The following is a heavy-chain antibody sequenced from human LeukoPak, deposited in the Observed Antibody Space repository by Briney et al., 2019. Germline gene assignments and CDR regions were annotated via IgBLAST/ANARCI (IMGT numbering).Heavy chain of an antibody. CDR2: IYYSGST. Sequence: SETLSLTCTVSGGSISSYYWSWIRQPPGKGLEWIGYIYYSGSTNYNPSLKSRVTISVDTSKNQFSLKLSSVTAADTAVYYCARDGDGYPYYFDYWGQGTLVTVCS. D-gene: IGHD5-24*01. J-gene: IGHJ4*02. CDR1: GGSISSYY. V-gene: IGHV4-59*01. CDR3: ARDGDGYPYYFDY.